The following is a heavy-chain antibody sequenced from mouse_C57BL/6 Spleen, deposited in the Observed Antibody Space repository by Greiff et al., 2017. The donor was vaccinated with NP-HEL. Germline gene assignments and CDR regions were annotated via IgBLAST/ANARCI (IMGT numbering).Heavy chain of an antibody. V-gene: IGHV1-64*01. D-gene: IGHD2-3*01. CDR2: IHPNSGST. J-gene: IGHJ2*01. CDR3: AREWLLRYFDY. CDR1: GYTFTSYW. Sequence: QVQLQQSGAELVKPGASVKLSCKASGYTFTSYWMHWVKQRPGQGLEWIGMIHPNSGSTNYNEKFKSKATLTVDKSSSTAYMQLSSLTSEDSAVYYCAREWLLRYFDYWGQGTTLTVSS.